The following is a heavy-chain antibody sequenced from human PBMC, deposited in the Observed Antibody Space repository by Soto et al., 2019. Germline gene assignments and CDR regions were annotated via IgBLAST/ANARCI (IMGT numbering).Heavy chain of an antibody. D-gene: IGHD2-2*01. Sequence: QVHLVESGGGVVQPGGSLRLSWAASGFAFSSYGMRWVRQAPGKGLEWVAAISHDERNRYYGDSAKGRFSISRDNFKNTLYLQLSSLRVEDTGVYYSAKEGRGSSTSCSRCYGLDVWGRGTTVNVS. CDR2: ISHDERNR. J-gene: IGHJ6*02. CDR3: AKEGRGSSTSCSRCYGLDV. CDR1: GFAFSSYG. V-gene: IGHV3-30*18.